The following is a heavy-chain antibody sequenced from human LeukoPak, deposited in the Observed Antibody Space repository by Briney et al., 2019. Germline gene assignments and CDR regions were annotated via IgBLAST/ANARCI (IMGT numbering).Heavy chain of an antibody. D-gene: IGHD6-13*01. CDR1: GGSFSGYY. CDR2: INHSGST. J-gene: IGHJ6*02. CDR3: ASLVLSNSYPRKGPVYGMDV. Sequence: SETLSLTCAVYGGSFSGYYWSWIRQPPGKGLEWIGEINHSGSTNYNPSLKSRVTISVDTSKNQFSLKLSSVTAADTAVYYCASLVLSNSYPRKGPVYGMDVWGQGTTVTVSS. V-gene: IGHV4-34*01.